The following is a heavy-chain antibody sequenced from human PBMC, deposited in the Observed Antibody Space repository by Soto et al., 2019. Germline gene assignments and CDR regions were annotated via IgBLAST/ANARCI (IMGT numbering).Heavy chain of an antibody. Sequence: QVQLVESGGGVVQPGRSLRLSCAASGFTFSSYGMHWVRQAPGKGLEWVAVIWYDGSNKYYADSVKGRFTISRDNSKNTLYLQMNSLRAEDTAVYYCARGSFRGVLRYFDWLFRTSGYWGQGTLVTVSS. J-gene: IGHJ4*02. CDR2: IWYDGSNK. CDR1: GFTFSSYG. D-gene: IGHD3-9*01. CDR3: ARGSFRGVLRYFDWLFRTSGY. V-gene: IGHV3-33*01.